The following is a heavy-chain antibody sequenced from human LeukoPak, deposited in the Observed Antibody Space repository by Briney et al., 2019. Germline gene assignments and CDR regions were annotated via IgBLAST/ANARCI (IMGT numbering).Heavy chain of an antibody. D-gene: IGHD2-2*02. CDR2: MNPNSGNT. CDR3: ARGFRIVVVPAAIGYWFDP. CDR1: GYTFTSYE. J-gene: IGHJ5*02. V-gene: IGHV1-8*03. Sequence: GASVKVSCKASGYTFTSYEINWVRQATGQGLEWMGWMNPNSGNTGYAQKFQGRVTITRNTSISTAYMELSSLRSEDTAVYYCARGFRIVVVPAAIGYWFDPWGQGTLVTVSS.